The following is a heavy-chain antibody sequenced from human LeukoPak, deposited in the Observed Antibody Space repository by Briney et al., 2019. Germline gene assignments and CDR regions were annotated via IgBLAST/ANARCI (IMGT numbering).Heavy chain of an antibody. CDR1: GGSISSYY. Sequence: SETLSLTCTVSGGSISSYYWSWIRQPPGKGLELIGYIYYSGSTNYNPSLKSRVTISVDTSKNQFSLKLSSVTAADTAVYYCARRKDTAIIFDYWGQGTLVTVSS. CDR3: ARRKDTAIIFDY. V-gene: IGHV4-59*08. CDR2: IYYSGST. D-gene: IGHD5-18*01. J-gene: IGHJ4*02.